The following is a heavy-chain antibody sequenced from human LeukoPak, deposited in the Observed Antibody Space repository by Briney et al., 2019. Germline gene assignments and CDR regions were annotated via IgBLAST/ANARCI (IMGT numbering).Heavy chain of an antibody. J-gene: IGHJ4*02. V-gene: IGHV3-64*01. D-gene: IGHD2-2*02. CDR3: ARVQPGYTFDY. CDR2: ISSNGGST. CDR1: GFTFSSYS. Sequence: PGGSLRLSCAASGFTFSSYSMHWVRQAPGGGLEYVSAISSNGGSTYYANSVKGRFTISRDNSKNTLYLQMGSLRAEDMAVYYCARVQPGYTFDYWGQGTLVTVSS.